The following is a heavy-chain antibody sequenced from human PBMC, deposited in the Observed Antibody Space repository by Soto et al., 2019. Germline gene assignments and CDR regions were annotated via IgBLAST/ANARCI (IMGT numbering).Heavy chain of an antibody. D-gene: IGHD2-15*01. V-gene: IGHV4-30-2*01. Sequence: SETLSLTCAVSGGSISSGGYSWSWIRQPPGKGLEWIGYIYHSGSTYYNPSLKSRVTISVDRSKNQFSLKLSSVTAADTAVYYCARPEWWLGAFDIWGQGTMVTVSS. CDR1: GGSISSGGYS. CDR2: IYHSGST. J-gene: IGHJ3*02. CDR3: ARPEWWLGAFDI.